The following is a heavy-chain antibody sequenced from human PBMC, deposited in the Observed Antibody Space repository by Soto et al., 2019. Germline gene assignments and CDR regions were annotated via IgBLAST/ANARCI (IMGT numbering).Heavy chain of an antibody. CDR3: AKRASPEGLRGALGAVAI. J-gene: IGHJ3*02. Sequence: EVQVLESGGGLVQPGGSRRLSCTASGFTFNIYAMSWVRQAPGKGLEWVSDISGSGGSTYYADSVKGRLTISRDNSDNELNGQINSLRAEDSSAYYCAKRASPEGLRGALGAVAIGGECTMV. CDR2: ISGSGGST. D-gene: IGHD3-10*01. V-gene: IGHV3-23*01. CDR1: GFTFNIYA.